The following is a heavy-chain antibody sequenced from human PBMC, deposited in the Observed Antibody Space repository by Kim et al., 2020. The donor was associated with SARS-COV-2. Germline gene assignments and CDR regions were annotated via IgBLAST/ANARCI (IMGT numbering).Heavy chain of an antibody. CDR3: ARAEKRAGRILDY. D-gene: IGHD2-15*01. J-gene: IGHJ4*02. CDR2: IYYSGST. V-gene: IGHV4-31*03. Sequence: SETLSLTCTVSGGSISSGGYYWSWIRQHPGKGLEWIGYIYYSGSTYYNPSLKSRVTISVDTSKNQFSLKLSSVTAADTAVYYCARAEKRAGRILDYWGQGTLVTVSS. CDR1: GGSISSGGYY.